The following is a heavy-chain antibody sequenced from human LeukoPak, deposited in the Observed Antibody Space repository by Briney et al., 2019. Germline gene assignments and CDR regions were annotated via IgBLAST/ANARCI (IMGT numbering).Heavy chain of an antibody. Sequence: MASETLSLTCTVSGYSITSGQYWGWIRQPPEKGLEWIGTIFHSGSTYYNPSLKSRVTISVDTSKNQFSLKLSSVTAADTAVYFCARVGYYPDYYMDVWGKGTTVTVSS. CDR2: IFHSGST. J-gene: IGHJ6*03. D-gene: IGHD2-21*01. CDR1: GYSITSGQY. CDR3: ARVGYYPDYYMDV. V-gene: IGHV4-38-2*02.